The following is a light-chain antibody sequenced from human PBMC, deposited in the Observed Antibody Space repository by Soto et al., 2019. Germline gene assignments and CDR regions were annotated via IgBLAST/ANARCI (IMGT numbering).Light chain of an antibody. CDR3: HQYGDSAHT. CDR2: GAS. CDR1: QSVRNGA. Sequence: EIVLTQSPGTLSLSPGDGATVSCRASQSVRNGALAWYQQKPGQAPRLLIFGASSRATDIPDRFSASGSGTHFTLTISRLEPEDFAVYYCHQYGDSAHTFGQGTKLDIK. V-gene: IGKV3-20*01. J-gene: IGKJ2*01.